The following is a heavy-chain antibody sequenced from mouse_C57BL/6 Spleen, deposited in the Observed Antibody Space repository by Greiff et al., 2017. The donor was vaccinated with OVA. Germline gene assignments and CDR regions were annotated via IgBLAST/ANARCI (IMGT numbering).Heavy chain of an antibody. CDR1: GYTFTDYN. CDR3: ARERGLRYYFDY. Sequence: EVQLQESGPELVKPGASVKMSCKASGYTFTDYNMHWVKQSHGKSLEWIGYINPNNGGTSYNQKFKGKATLTVNKSSSTAYMELRSLTSEDSAVYYCARERGLRYYFDYWGQGTTHTVSS. D-gene: IGHD1-1*01. J-gene: IGHJ2*01. V-gene: IGHV1-22*01. CDR2: INPNNGGT.